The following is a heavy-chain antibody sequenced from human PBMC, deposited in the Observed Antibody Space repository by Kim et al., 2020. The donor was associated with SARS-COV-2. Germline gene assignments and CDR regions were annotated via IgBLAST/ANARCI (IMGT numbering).Heavy chain of an antibody. CDR3: TRDKFGSIDY. Sequence: GGSLRLSCVASEFTFSGYKMNWVRQAPGKGLEWVSRIERDGIGTDYADSVKGRFTISRDNAKNTVYLQMNSLRVEDTAVYYCTRDKFGSIDYWGQGTQVTVSS. J-gene: IGHJ4*02. V-gene: IGHV3-74*01. D-gene: IGHD3-16*01. CDR1: EFTFSGYK. CDR2: IERDGIGT.